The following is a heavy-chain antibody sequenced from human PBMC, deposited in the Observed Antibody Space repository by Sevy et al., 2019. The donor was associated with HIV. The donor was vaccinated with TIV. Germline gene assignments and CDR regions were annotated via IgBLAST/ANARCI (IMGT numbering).Heavy chain of an antibody. CDR1: GHTFSGYH. CDR2: INSNSGAT. V-gene: IGHV1-2*02. J-gene: IGHJ4*02. CDR3: ATEYSYDY. Sequence: ASVKVSCKASGHTFSGYHIQWVRQAPGQGLEWMGWINSNSGATSYAQKFQGRVTMTRDTSISTAYMELSRLRSDDTAVYYCATEYSYDYWGQGTLVTVSS. D-gene: IGHD4-4*01.